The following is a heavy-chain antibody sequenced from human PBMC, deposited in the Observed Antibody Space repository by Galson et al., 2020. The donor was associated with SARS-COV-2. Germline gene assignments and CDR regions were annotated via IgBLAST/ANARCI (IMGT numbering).Heavy chain of an antibody. J-gene: IGHJ5*02. Sequence: SETLSLTCTVSGGSISSSSFSWGWIRQPPGKGQEWIGTIYYSGTTYDNPSLKSRVTISVDTSKDQFTLKLGSVAAADTAVYYCARQRWFNWLDPWGQGTLVTVSS. V-gene: IGHV4-39*01. CDR2: IYYSGTT. CDR1: GGSISSSSFS. CDR3: ARQRWFNWLDP. D-gene: IGHD2-15*01.